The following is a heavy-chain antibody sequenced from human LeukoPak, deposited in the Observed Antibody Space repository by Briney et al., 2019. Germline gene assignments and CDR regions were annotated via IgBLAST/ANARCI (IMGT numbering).Heavy chain of an antibody. CDR1: GYTFTGYY. J-gene: IGHJ4*02. CDR2: INPNSGGT. V-gene: IGHV1-2*02. CDR3: ARGYYDILTGYTTPGY. D-gene: IGHD3-9*01. Sequence: ASVKVSCKASGYTFTGYYMHWVRQAPGKGLEWMGWINPNSGGTNYAQKFQGRVTMTRDTSISTAYMELSRLRSDDTAVYYCARGYYDILTGYTTPGYWGQGTLVTVSS.